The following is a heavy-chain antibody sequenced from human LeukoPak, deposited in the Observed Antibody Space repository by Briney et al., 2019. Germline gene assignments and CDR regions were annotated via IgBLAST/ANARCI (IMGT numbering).Heavy chain of an antibody. V-gene: IGHV3-7*01. D-gene: IGHD3-22*01. J-gene: IGHJ4*02. CDR1: GFTFSSYW. CDR2: IKQDGSEK. Sequence: GGSLRLSCAASGFTFSSYWMSWVRQAPGKGLEWVANIKQDGSEKYYVDSVKGRFTISRDNAKNSLYLQMNSLRAEDTAVYYCARDPIPHRYDISGVWGQGTLVTVSS. CDR3: ARDPIPHRYDISGV.